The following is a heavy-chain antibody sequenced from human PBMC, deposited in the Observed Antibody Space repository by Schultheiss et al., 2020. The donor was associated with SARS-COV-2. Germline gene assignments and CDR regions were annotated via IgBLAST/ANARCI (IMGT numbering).Heavy chain of an antibody. CDR3: ARVRTTLTTGYYYYMDV. CDR1: GYSISSGYY. J-gene: IGHJ6*03. Sequence: GSLRLSCAVSGYSISSGYYWGWIRQPPGKGLEWIGSIYHSGSTYYNPSLKSRVTISVDTSKNQFSLKLSSVTAADTAVYYCARVRTTLTTGYYYYMDVWGKGTTVTVSS. D-gene: IGHD1-1*01. V-gene: IGHV4-38-2*01. CDR2: IYHSGST.